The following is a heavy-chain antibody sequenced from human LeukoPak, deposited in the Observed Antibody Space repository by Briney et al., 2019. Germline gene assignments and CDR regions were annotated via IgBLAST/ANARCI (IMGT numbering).Heavy chain of an antibody. J-gene: IGHJ6*03. Sequence: SETLSLTCTVSGGSISSYYWSWIRQPPGKGLEWIGYIYYSGSTNYNPSLKSRVTISVDTSKNQFSLKLSSVTAADTAVYYCARSRASSWAPFYYYYMDVWGKGTTVTISS. CDR3: ARSRASSWAPFYYYYMDV. CDR2: IYYSGST. V-gene: IGHV4-59*01. D-gene: IGHD6-13*01. CDR1: GGSISSYY.